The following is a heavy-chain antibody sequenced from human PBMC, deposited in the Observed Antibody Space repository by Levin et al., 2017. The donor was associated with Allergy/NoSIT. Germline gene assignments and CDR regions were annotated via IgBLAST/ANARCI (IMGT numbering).Heavy chain of an antibody. V-gene: IGHV1-69*04. CDR1: GGTFSSYA. Sequence: ASVKVSCKASGGTFSSYAISWVRQAPGQGLEWMGRIIPILGIANYAQKFQGRVTITADKSTSTAYMELSSLRSEDTAVYYCARDRRSLGGYYYGSGSYFDYWGQGTLVTVSS. J-gene: IGHJ4*02. CDR3: ARDRRSLGGYYYGSGSYFDY. D-gene: IGHD3-10*01. CDR2: IIPILGIA.